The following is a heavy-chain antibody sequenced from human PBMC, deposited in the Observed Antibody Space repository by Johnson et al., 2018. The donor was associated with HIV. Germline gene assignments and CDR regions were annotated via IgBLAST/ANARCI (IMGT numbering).Heavy chain of an antibody. V-gene: IGHV3-30-3*01. CDR2: ISYDGSNK. Sequence: QVQLVESGGGVVQPGTSLRLSCAASGFTFSSFAMHWVRQAPGKGLEWMAFISYDGSNKYFTDSVRGRFTISRDNSKNSLYLQMNSLRAEDTAVYYCARGGVLRYFDWLFEDAFDIWGQGTMVTVSS. CDR3: ARGGVLRYFDWLFEDAFDI. CDR1: GFTFSSFA. D-gene: IGHD3-9*01. J-gene: IGHJ3*02.